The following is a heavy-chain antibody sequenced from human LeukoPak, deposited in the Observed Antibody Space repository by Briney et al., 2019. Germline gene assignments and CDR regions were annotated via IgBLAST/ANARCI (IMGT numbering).Heavy chain of an antibody. CDR1: GFTFSSYA. Sequence: GGSLRLSCAASGFTFSSYAMHWVRQAPGKGLEWVAVISYDGSNKYYADSVKGRFTISRDNSKNTLYLQMNSLRAEDTAVYYCARDGVDTAMAGYYYYGMDVWGQGTTVTVSS. CDR3: ARDGVDTAMAGYYYYGMDV. J-gene: IGHJ6*02. D-gene: IGHD5-18*01. V-gene: IGHV3-30*04. CDR2: ISYDGSNK.